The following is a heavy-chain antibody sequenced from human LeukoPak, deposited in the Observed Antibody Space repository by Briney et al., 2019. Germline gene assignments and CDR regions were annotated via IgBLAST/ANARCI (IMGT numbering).Heavy chain of an antibody. CDR1: GGSISNYH. CDR3: ARRDISSGWSFDY. J-gene: IGHJ4*02. V-gene: IGHV4-4*07. D-gene: IGHD6-19*01. CDR2: IHTSGST. Sequence: SETLSLTRTVSGGSISNYHWSWIREPAGKGLEWSGQIHTSGSTNYNPPLKSRVTMSIDTPENQLSLTIRSVTAADTAVYYCARRDISSGWSFDYWGQGTLVTVSS.